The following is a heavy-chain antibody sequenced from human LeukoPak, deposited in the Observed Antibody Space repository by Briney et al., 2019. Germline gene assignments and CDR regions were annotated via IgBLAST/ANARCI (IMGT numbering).Heavy chain of an antibody. J-gene: IGHJ4*02. V-gene: IGHV3-23*01. CDR1: GITVSNYR. CDR3: AKRGIVIRAVIIIGFHKEAYYFDY. CDR2: IRERDDST. D-gene: IGHD3-10*01. Sequence: GGSLRLSCVVSGITVSNYRMSWVPQSPGKGLEWVSGIRERDDSTNHAPSEKGQFIISRDTSKNTVYLQMNCLRVEDTAVYFCAKRGIVIRAVIIIGFHKEAYYFDYWGQGILVTVSS.